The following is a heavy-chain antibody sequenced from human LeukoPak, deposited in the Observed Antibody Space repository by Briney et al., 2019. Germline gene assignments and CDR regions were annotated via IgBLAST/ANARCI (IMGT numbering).Heavy chain of an antibody. CDR2: TSYSGST. CDR1: GGSVSSGDYY. D-gene: IGHD1-26*01. J-gene: IGHJ4*02. Sequence: SETLSLTCTLSGGSVSSGDYYWSWIRQPPGKGLEWIGYTSYSGSTNYNPSLKSRITISMDTSKNQFFLKFSSVTAAGTAVYFCASGRGYSGSFFYYFDSWGQGTLATVSS. V-gene: IGHV4-61*08. CDR3: ASGRGYSGSFFYYFDS.